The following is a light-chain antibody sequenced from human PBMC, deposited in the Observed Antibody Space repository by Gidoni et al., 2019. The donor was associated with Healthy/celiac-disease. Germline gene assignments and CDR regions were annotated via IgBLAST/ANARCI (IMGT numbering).Light chain of an antibody. CDR2: AAS. V-gene: IGKV1-39*01. J-gene: IGKJ1*01. CDR1: QRIISY. Sequence: TQMPQPPSSLPASVGDRVTITCRASQRIISYFNLYQQKPRKAPKLLIYAASSLQRGVPSRFSGSGAGIDFTLTISCLQPEYFSTYYCQQSYSTPWTFGQGTKVEIK. CDR3: QQSYSTPWT.